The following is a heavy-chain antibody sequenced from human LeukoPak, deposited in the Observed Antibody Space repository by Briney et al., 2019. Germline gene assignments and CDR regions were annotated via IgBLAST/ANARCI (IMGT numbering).Heavy chain of an antibody. D-gene: IGHD4-23*01. V-gene: IGHV1-46*01. CDR2: ISPSGGST. Sequence: ASVKVSCKASGNTFSSYFIHWVRQAPGQGLEWMGIISPSGGSTSYAQEFQGRATMTRDTSMSTVYMELSSLRSEDTAVYYCGRVTLYAFDIWGQGTMVTVSS. CDR3: GRVTLYAFDI. J-gene: IGHJ3*02. CDR1: GNTFSSYF.